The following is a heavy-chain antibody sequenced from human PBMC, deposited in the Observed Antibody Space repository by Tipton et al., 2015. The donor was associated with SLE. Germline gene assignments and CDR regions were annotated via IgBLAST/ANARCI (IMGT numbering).Heavy chain of an antibody. CDR2: IYHSGST. D-gene: IGHD1-26*01. Sequence: WSWIRQPPGKGLEWIGYIYHSGSTYYNPSLKSRVTISVDRSKNQFSLKLSSVTAADTAVYYCARKKGAIAAFDYWGQGTLVTVSS. V-gene: IGHV4-30-2*01. CDR3: ARKKGAIAAFDY. J-gene: IGHJ4*02.